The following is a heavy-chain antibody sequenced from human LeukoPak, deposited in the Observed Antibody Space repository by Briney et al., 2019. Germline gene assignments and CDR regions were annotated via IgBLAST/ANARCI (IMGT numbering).Heavy chain of an antibody. J-gene: IGHJ6*02. CDR1: GGSISSYY. Sequence: PSETLSLTCTASGGSISSYYWSWIRQPAGKGLEWIGRIYTSGSTNYNPSLKSRVTMSVDTSKNQFSLKLSSVTAADTAVYYCARGDASYYYYYGMDVWGQGTTVTVSS. CDR2: IYTSGST. CDR3: ARGDASYYYYYGMDV. V-gene: IGHV4-4*07.